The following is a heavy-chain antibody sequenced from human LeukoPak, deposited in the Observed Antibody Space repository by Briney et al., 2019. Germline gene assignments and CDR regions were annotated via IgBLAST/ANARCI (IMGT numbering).Heavy chain of an antibody. CDR3: ARRDCSSTSCYVAY. V-gene: IGHV4-59*08. D-gene: IGHD2-2*01. Sequence: PSETLSLTCTVSGGSISSYYWSWIRQPPGKGLEWIGYIYYSGSTTYNPSLRSRVTISVDASTNQFSLKLSSVTAADTAVYYCARRDCSSTSCYVAYWGQGTLVTVSS. CDR1: GGSISSYY. J-gene: IGHJ4*02. CDR2: IYYSGST.